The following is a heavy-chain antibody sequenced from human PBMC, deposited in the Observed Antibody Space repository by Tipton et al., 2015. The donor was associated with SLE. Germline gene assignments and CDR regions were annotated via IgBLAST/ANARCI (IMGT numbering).Heavy chain of an antibody. Sequence: TLSLTCAVSGYSISSGYYWGWIRQPPGKGLEWIGSIYYSGSTYYNPSLKSRVTISVDTSKNQFSLKLSSVTAADTAVYYCARAGLTGSGSYYTASYFDYWGQGTLVTVSS. CDR1: GYSISSGYY. CDR2: IYYSGST. V-gene: IGHV4-38-2*01. CDR3: ARAGLTGSGSYYTASYFDY. J-gene: IGHJ4*02. D-gene: IGHD3-10*01.